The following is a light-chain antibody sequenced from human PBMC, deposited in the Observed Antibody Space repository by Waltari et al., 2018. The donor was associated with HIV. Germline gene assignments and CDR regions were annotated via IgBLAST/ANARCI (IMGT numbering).Light chain of an antibody. CDR2: INNDGSH. CDR1: SRHKHYA. Sequence: QLVVTQSPSASASLGASVKLTCTLSSRHKHYASACHNQQPEKGPQFLMMINNDGSHNKGAGIPDRFSGSSSGAERYLIISSLQSEDEGDYYCQSWGAGIRVFGGGTKLTVL. J-gene: IGLJ3*02. CDR3: QSWGAGIRV. V-gene: IGLV4-69*02.